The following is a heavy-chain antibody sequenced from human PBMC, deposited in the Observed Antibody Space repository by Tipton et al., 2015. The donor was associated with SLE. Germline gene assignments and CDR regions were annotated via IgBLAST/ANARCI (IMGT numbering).Heavy chain of an antibody. J-gene: IGHJ4*02. CDR1: GFTFSSYS. CDR2: IYYSGST. V-gene: IGHV4-59*04. CDR3: AKGRLSSRWLQPMDY. D-gene: IGHD5-24*01. Sequence: LRLSCAASGFTFSSYSMNWVRQAPGKGLEWIGSIYYSGSTYYNPSLKSRVTISIDTSKNQFSLKLTSVTAADTAVYYCAKGRLSSRWLQPMDYWGQGTLVTVSS.